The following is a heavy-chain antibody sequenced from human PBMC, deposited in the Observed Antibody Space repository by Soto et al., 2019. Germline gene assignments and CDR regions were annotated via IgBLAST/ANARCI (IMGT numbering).Heavy chain of an antibody. J-gene: IGHJ4*02. D-gene: IGHD2-15*01. Sequence: QLQLQESGPGLVKPSETLSLTCTVSGGSIGSSDYYWGWIRQPPGKGLEWIGNIYDSGSTSYNPCLRTRXTXSXXTSTNHLSLTVSSAAAADTAMCACGGGSPWVGFDYWRQGTLVTVSS. CDR1: GGSIGSSDYY. CDR3: GGGSPWVGFDY. V-gene: IGHV4-39*02. CDR2: IYDSGST.